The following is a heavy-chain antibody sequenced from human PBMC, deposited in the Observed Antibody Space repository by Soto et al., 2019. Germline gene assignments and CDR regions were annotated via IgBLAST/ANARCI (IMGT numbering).Heavy chain of an antibody. D-gene: IGHD6-6*01. CDR3: EKGQYSSSSSGMDV. V-gene: IGHV3-30*18. CDR1: GFTFSTYA. CDR2: ISYDRSHT. J-gene: IGHJ6*02. Sequence: GGSLRLSCAASGFTFSTYAMHWIRQAPGKGLEWLSFISYDRSHTYYTDSVKGRFTISRDNSKNTLYLQMNSLSAGDTDVYYCEKGQYSSSSSGMDVWGQGTTVTVSS.